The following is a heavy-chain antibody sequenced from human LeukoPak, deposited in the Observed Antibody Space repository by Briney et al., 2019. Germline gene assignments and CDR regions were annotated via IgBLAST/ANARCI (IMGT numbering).Heavy chain of an antibody. CDR1: GYTFTSYG. CDR2: IIPILGIA. Sequence: SVKVSCKASGYTFTSYGISWVRQAPGQGLEWMGRIIPILGIANYAQKFQGRVTITADKSTSTAYMELSSLRSEDTAVYYCARKETADYYYGMDVWGQGTTVTVSS. V-gene: IGHV1-69*04. D-gene: IGHD2-21*02. J-gene: IGHJ6*02. CDR3: ARKETADYYYGMDV.